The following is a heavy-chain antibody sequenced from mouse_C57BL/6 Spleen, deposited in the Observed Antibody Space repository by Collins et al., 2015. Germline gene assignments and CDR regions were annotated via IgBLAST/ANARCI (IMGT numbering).Heavy chain of an antibody. CDR1: GFSLTSYG. J-gene: IGHJ4*01. V-gene: IGHV2-2*02. CDR2: IWSGGST. D-gene: IGHD1-1*02. CDR3: ARNGWSYAMDY. Sequence: QVQLKQSGPGLVQPSQSLSITCTVSGFSLTSYGVHWVRQSPGKGLEWLGVIWSGGSTDYNAAFISRLSISKDNSKSQVFFKMNSLQVNDTAIYYCARNGWSYAMDYWGSRNLSHRLL.